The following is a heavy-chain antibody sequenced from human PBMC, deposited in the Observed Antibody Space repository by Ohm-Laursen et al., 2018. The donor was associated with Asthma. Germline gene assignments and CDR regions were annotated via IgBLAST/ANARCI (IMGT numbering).Heavy chain of an antibody. D-gene: IGHD2-2*01. J-gene: IGHJ6*02. Sequence: SLRLSCSASGFTFSSNAMHWVRQAPGKGLEWVAVISKDGSNKYYAESVKGRFTISRDNSKNTLYLQMNSLRAEDTAVYYCARGGCSSTSCYDYYYYGMDVWGQGTTVTVSS. V-gene: IGHV3-30-3*01. CDR3: ARGGCSSTSCYDYYYYGMDV. CDR2: ISKDGSNK. CDR1: GFTFSSNA.